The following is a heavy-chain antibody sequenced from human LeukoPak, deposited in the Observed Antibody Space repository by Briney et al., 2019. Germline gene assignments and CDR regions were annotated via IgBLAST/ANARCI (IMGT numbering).Heavy chain of an antibody. CDR3: APLIGAYFDY. J-gene: IGHJ4*02. Sequence: ASVKVSCKTSGYTFTKRPMHWVRQAPGQRLEWMGWINTDNGNTKYSEKFQGRVAITRDTSASTAYMELNSLTSEDTALYYCAPLIGAYFDYWGQGTLVTVSS. V-gene: IGHV1-3*04. CDR2: INTDNGNT. CDR1: GYTFTKRP. D-gene: IGHD3-10*01.